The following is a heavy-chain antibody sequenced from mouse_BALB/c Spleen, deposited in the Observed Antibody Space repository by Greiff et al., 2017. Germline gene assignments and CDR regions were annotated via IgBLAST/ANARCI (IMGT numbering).Heavy chain of an antibody. J-gene: IGHJ1*01. Sequence: QVTLKVSGPGILQPSQTLSLTCSFSGFSLSTSGMGVSWIRQPSGKGLEWLAHIYWDDDKRYNPSLKSRLTISKDTSSNQVFLKITSVDTADTATYYCARSGEYFDVWGAGTTVTVSS. CDR1: GFSLSTSGMG. CDR3: ARSGEYFDV. CDR2: IYWDDDK. V-gene: IGHV8-12*01.